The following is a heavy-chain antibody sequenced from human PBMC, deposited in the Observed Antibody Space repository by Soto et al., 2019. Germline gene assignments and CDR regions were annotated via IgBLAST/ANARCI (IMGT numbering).Heavy chain of an antibody. J-gene: IGHJ6*02. Sequence: ASVKVSCKASGGTFSSYLISWVRQAPGQGLEWMGGIIPMFGTANYAQKFQGRVTITADESTSTAYMELSSLRSEDTALYYCARDPQPSVLTGGIAGYHGLDVWGQGTTVT. V-gene: IGHV1-69*13. CDR2: IIPMFGTA. CDR3: ARDPQPSVLTGGIAGYHGLDV. D-gene: IGHD2-15*01. CDR1: GGTFSSYL.